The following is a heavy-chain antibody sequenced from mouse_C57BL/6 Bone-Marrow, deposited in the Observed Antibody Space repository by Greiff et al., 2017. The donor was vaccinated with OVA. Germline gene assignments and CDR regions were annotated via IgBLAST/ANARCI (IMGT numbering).Heavy chain of an antibody. CDR2: GQGLEWIG. D-gene: IGHD2-5*01. Sequence: QVQLQQSGPELARPWASVKISCQAFYTFSRRVHFAIRDTNSWMQWVKQRPGQGLEWIGAIYPGNGDTSYNQKFKGTATFTADKSSSTAYMQLTSLTSEDSAVYYCAWRDSKALYYFDYWGQGTTLTVSS. J-gene: IGHJ2*01. CDR3: SEDSAVYYCAWRDSKALYYFDY. V-gene: IGHV1-87*01. CDR1: YTFSRRVH.